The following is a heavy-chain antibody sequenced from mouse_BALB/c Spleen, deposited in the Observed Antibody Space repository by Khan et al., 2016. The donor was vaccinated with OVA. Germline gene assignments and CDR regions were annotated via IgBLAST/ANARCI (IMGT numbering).Heavy chain of an antibody. D-gene: IGHD2-2*01. CDR2: ISSAGSYT. CDR1: GFTFSNYD. CDR3: ASRGYDEAWLAY. V-gene: IGHV5-6*01. J-gene: IGHJ3*01. Sequence: EVELVESGGDLVKPGGSLKLSCAASGFTFSNYDMSWVRQTPDKRLGWVATISSAGSYTYYPDSVKGRFTISRDNAKNTLYLQLNSLRSEDTAMYYCASRGYDEAWLAYWGHGTLVTVSA.